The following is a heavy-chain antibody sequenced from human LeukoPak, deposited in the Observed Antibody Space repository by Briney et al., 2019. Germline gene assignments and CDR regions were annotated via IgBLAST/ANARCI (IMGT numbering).Heavy chain of an antibody. V-gene: IGHV4-34*01. D-gene: IGHD6-6*01. J-gene: IGHJ6*02. CDR3: ARGRGMGSFYYYYYGMDV. CDR1: GGSFSGYY. Sequence: KPSETLSLTCAVYGGSFSGYYWSWIRQPLGKGLEWIGEINHSGSTNYNPSLKSRVTISVDTSKNQFSLKLSSVTAADTAVYYCARGRGMGSFYYYYYGMDVWGQGTTVTVSS. CDR2: INHSGST.